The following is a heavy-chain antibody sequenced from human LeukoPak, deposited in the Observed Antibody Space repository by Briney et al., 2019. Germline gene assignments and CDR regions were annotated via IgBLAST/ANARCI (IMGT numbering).Heavy chain of an antibody. CDR1: GGSVSSSYF. J-gene: IGHJ4*02. V-gene: IGHV4-4*07. CDR2: IHTSGST. Sequence: NPSETLSLTCTVSGGSVSSSYFCSWIRPPAGKGLEWIGRIHTSGSTNYNSSLKSRVTMSVDTSKNQFSLNLSSVTAADTAVYYCAREPRQEGLDNWGQGTLVTVSS. CDR3: AREPRQEGLDN.